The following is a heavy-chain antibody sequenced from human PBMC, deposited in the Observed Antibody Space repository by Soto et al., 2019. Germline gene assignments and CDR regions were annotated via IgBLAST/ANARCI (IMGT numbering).Heavy chain of an antibody. CDR1: GYTFTTYG. J-gene: IGHJ5*02. Sequence: ASVKVSCTTSGYTFTTYGVSWVRQAPGQGLEWMGWISPYNGNTNYAQRLQGRVTLTTDTSTNTAYMELRSLRSDDTALYYCAREDGYCSGGSCHSGGWLEPWGQGTLVTVSS. CDR3: AREDGYCSGGSCHSGGWLEP. V-gene: IGHV1-18*01. CDR2: ISPYNGNT. D-gene: IGHD2-15*01.